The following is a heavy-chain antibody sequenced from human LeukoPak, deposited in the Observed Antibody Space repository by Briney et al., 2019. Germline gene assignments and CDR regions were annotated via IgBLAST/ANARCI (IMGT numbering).Heavy chain of an antibody. V-gene: IGHV3-33*08. CDR2: IWYDGTNK. D-gene: IGHD4-23*01. CDR1: GFTFSDHY. Sequence: GGSLRLSCAASGFTFSDHYMDWVRQAPGKGLEWVAVIWYDGTNKYYADSVKGRFTISRDTSNNMLYLQMNSLRAEDTAVYYCARVSESGNSDYWGQGTLVTVSS. J-gene: IGHJ4*02. CDR3: ARVSESGNSDY.